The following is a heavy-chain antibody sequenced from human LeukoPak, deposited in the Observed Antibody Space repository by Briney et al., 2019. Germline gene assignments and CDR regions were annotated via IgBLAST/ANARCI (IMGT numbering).Heavy chain of an antibody. J-gene: IGHJ4*02. Sequence: SVKVSCKASGGTFTSYAISWVRQAPGQGLEWMGGIIPIFGTANYAQKFQGRVTITADESTSIAYMELSSLRSEDTAVYYCARDRGDWQHRVLDYWGQGTLVTVSS. V-gene: IGHV1-69*13. D-gene: IGHD6-13*01. CDR2: IIPIFGTA. CDR3: ARDRGDWQHRVLDY. CDR1: GGTFTSYA.